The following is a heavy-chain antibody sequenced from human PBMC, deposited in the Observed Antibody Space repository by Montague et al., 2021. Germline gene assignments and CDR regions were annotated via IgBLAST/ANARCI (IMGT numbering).Heavy chain of an antibody. CDR3: ARFHYYDTNFDL. D-gene: IGHD3-22*01. CDR1: GASINSYY. V-gene: IGHV4-59*01. CDR2: INYSGTT. Sequence: SETLSLTCVVSGASINSYYWSWIRQPPGKGLECTGYINYSGTTNYNPSLKSRVTLSVDASKNQISLKLSHVTAADTAVYYCARFHYYDTNFDLWGRGTLVTVSS. J-gene: IGHJ2*01.